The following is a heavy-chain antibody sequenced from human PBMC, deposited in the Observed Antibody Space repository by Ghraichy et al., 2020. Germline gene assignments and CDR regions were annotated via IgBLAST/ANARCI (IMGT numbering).Heavy chain of an antibody. CDR2: IIPILGIA. J-gene: IGHJ4*02. CDR3: ASGEDSSGYMPPNY. Sequence: SVKVSCKASGGTFSSYAISWVRQAPGQGLEWMGRIIPILGIANYAQKFQGRVTITADKSTSTAYMELSSLRSEDTAVYYWASGEDSSGYMPPNYWGQGTLVTVAS. CDR1: GGTFSSYA. D-gene: IGHD3-22*01. V-gene: IGHV1-69*04.